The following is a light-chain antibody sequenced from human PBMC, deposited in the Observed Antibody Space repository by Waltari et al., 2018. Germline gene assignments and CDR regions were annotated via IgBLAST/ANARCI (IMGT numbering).Light chain of an antibody. CDR1: HSIGSN. CDR3: QQYNTWPRT. J-gene: IGKJ3*01. Sequence: VMTQSPATLSLSPGERATLSCRASHSIGSNLAWYQQKPGQTPRLLIYGASTRATGVPARFSGSGAGREFTLTISSLQSEDSVFYYCQQYNTWPRTFGPGTKVDIK. V-gene: IGKV3-15*01. CDR2: GAS.